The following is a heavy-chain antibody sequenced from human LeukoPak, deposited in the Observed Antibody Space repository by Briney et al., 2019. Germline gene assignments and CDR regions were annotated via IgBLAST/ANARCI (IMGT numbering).Heavy chain of an antibody. CDR2: ISGSGGST. J-gene: IGHJ4*02. CDR1: GFTLSSYA. D-gene: IGHD2-8*01. CDR3: AKGMDIVLMVYAAEGIAAAGNFDY. Sequence: SGGSLRLSCAASGFTLSSYAMSWVRQAPGKGLGWVSAISGSGGSTYYADSVKGRFTISRDNSKNTLYLQMNSLRAEDTAVYYCAKGMDIVLMVYAAEGIAAAGNFDYWGQGTLVTVSS. V-gene: IGHV3-23*01.